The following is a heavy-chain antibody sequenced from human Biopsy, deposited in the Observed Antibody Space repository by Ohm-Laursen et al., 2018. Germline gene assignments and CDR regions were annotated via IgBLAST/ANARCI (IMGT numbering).Heavy chain of an antibody. V-gene: IGHV3-9*01. CDR2: ISWSSDSI. D-gene: IGHD3-22*01. J-gene: IGHJ3*02. Sequence: SLRLSCAASGFRFDNTAMHCVRQGPGKRLEWVAGISWSSDSITYAKSVTGRFTISRDNGENYLYLQMNSLRPEDTALYYCTKNTQWEGSGYLDAFHIGGHGAMVTVSS. CDR3: TKNTQWEGSGYLDAFHI. CDR1: GFRFDNTA.